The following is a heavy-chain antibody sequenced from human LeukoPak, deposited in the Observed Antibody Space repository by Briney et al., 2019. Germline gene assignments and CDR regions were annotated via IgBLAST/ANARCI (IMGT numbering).Heavy chain of an antibody. V-gene: IGHV3-23*01. CDR2: IIAGGDST. CDR3: ARAAMGDYVRFPNDY. Sequence: GGSLRLSRAPSGFTLRSYAMSCVPHAPGGGRECGSAIIAGGDSTYSAHSEKGRFTISRDNSKNTLYLQISSLRAEDTALYYCARAAMGDYVRFPNDYWGQGTLVTVSS. D-gene: IGHD4-17*01. J-gene: IGHJ4*02. CDR1: GFTLRSYA.